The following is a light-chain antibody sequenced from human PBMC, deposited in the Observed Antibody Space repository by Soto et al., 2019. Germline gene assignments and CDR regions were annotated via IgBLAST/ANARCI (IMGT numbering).Light chain of an antibody. CDR3: QQYNNWPPWT. CDR2: AAS. CDR1: QGIGIY. Sequence: DIQMTQSPSSLSASLGDRVTITCRASQGIGIYLAWYQQKPGKVPKLLIYAASTLQSGVPSRFSGRGSGTDFTLTISSLQPEDVATYYCQQYNNWPPWTFGQGTKVEIK. V-gene: IGKV1-27*01. J-gene: IGKJ1*01.